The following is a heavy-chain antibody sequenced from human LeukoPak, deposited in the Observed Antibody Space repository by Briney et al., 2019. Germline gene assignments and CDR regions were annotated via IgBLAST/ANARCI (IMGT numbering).Heavy chain of an antibody. CDR1: GFSFRNYG. J-gene: IGHJ6*02. V-gene: IGHV3-30*18. CDR3: AKDWRWQQPIYGMNV. D-gene: IGHD6-13*01. Sequence: GGSLRLSCVASGFSFRNYGMHWGRRAPGKGLEWVAFISYDRSNQYYTDSVKGRFTISRDNSKNTLFLQMNSLRPEDTAIYYCAKDWRWQQPIYGMNVWGQGTTVTVSS. CDR2: ISYDRSNQ.